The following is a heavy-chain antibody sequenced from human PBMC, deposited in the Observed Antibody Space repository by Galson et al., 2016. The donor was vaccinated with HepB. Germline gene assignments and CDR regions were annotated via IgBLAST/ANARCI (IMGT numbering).Heavy chain of an antibody. D-gene: IGHD4-11*01. CDR1: GFTFSLAW. V-gene: IGHV3-15*01. J-gene: IGHJ6*02. CDR2: MKSKGGGGTT. Sequence: SLRLSCAGYGFTFSLAWMNWVRQAPGKGLEWVGRMKSKGGGGTTDFAAPVKGRFSITRDDSKNTLYLHMISLTAEDTAVYYCIHDWDYTYGMNVWGQGTTVTVSS. CDR3: IHDWDYTYGMNV.